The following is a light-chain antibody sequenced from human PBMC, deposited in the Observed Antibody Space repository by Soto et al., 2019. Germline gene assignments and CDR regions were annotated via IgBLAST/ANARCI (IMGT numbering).Light chain of an antibody. V-gene: IGLV2-14*01. CDR2: EVR. J-gene: IGLJ1*01. Sequence: QSVLTQPASVSGSPGQSITISCTGTSSDVGGYNYVSWYQQHPGKAPKLMIYEVRDRPSGISNRFSGSKSGNTASLTISGLQAEDEADYYCGSYTSSSTPYVFGTGTNHTVL. CDR1: SSDVGGYNY. CDR3: GSYTSSSTPYV.